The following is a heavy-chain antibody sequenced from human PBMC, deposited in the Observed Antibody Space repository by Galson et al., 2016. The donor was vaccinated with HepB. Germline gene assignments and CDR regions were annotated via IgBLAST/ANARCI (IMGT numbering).Heavy chain of an antibody. V-gene: IGHV3-21*01. CDR2: TSSGSSYI. CDR1: GFTFRSYV. J-gene: IGHJ4*02. Sequence: SLRLSCAASGFTFRSYVMNWVRQAPGKGLEWVSSTSSGSSYIYYADSVKGRFTISRDNAKNSLHLQMNSLRAEDTAVYYCARNRLGWSLLEAIDSWGQGTLGTVSS. CDR3: ARNRLGWSLLEAIDS. D-gene: IGHD2-15*01.